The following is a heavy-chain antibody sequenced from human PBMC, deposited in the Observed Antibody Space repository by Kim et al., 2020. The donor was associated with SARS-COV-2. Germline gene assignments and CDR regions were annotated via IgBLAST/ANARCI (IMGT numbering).Heavy chain of an antibody. V-gene: IGHV3-23*01. CDR3: AKGKSGHQLDGHGAYGMDV. D-gene: IGHD2-15*01. CDR1: GFTFSIYA. Sequence: GGSLRLSCAGSGFTFSIYAMSWVRQAPGRGLEWVSLITANGGSTDYADSVKGRFTISRDNSKNTLYLQMNSLRAEDTAVYYCAKGKSGHQLDGHGAYGMDVGGRGTTDSVS. CDR2: ITANGGST. J-gene: IGHJ6*02.